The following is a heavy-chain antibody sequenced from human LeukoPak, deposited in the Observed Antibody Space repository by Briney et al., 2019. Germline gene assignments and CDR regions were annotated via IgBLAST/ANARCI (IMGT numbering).Heavy chain of an antibody. D-gene: IGHD3-22*01. V-gene: IGHV4-59*12. J-gene: IGHJ4*02. CDR2: IYYSGST. CDR1: GGSISSYY. CDR3: ARVALYESSGHNYFDY. Sequence: SETLSLTCTASGGSISSYYWSWIRQPPGKGLEWIGYIYYSGSTNYNPSLKSRVTISLDKSKNQFSLKLSSVTAADTAVYYCARVALYESSGHNYFDYWGQGTLVTVSS.